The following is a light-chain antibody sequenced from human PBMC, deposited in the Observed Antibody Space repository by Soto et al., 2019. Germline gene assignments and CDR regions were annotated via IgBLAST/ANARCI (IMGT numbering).Light chain of an antibody. CDR3: LQDYTFPYT. V-gene: IGKV1-6*01. Sequence: AIQVTQSPSSLSSSVGDRAIITCRARQAIGKHLAWYQHKPGEAPKVLIYAASSLQTGVPSNFSGSGSGTDFTLTISSLQPEDFATYYCLQDYTFPYTFGQGTKLEI. CDR1: QAIGKH. CDR2: AAS. J-gene: IGKJ2*01.